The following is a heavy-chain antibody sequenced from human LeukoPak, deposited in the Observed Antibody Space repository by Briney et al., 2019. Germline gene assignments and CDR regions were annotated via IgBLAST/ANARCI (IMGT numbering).Heavy chain of an antibody. V-gene: IGHV4-59*08. CDR3: ARHLIAVAGPFDY. D-gene: IGHD6-19*01. Sequence: SETLSLTCTVSGGXISGYYWSWVRQPPGKGREWIGCLYYSGSTNYNPSIKSRVTISVHTSKNQFSLKLSSVTAADTAVYFCARHLIAVAGPFDYWGQGTLVTVSS. CDR1: GGXISGYY. J-gene: IGHJ4*02. CDR2: LYYSGST.